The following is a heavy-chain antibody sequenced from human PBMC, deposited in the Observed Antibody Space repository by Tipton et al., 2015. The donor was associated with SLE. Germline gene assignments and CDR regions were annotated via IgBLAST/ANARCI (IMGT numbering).Heavy chain of an antibody. Sequence: TLSLTCAVSGGSISSSNWWSWVRQPPGKGLEWIGEIYHSGSTNYNPSLKSRVTISVDAFKNQFSLRLSSVTAADTAVYYCARGRVATAYYFDYWGQGTLVTVSS. CDR3: ARGRVATAYYFDY. CDR1: GGSISSSNW. D-gene: IGHD5-12*01. V-gene: IGHV4-4*02. CDR2: IYHSGST. J-gene: IGHJ4*02.